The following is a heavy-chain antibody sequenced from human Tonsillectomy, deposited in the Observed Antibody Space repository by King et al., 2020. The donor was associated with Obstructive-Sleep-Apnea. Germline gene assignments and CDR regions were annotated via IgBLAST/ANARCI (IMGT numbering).Heavy chain of an antibody. CDR2: IYYSGST. D-gene: IGHD3-22*01. V-gene: IGHV4-39*01. CDR1: GGSISSSSYY. J-gene: IGHJ4*02. Sequence: QLQESGPGLVKPSETLSLTCTVSGGSISSSSYYWGWIRQPPGKGLEWIGSIYYSGSTYSNPSLKSQVTISVDTSKNQFSLKLSSVTAADTAVYYCARQNYYDSSGYFDYWGQGTLVTVSS. CDR3: ARQNYYDSSGYFDY.